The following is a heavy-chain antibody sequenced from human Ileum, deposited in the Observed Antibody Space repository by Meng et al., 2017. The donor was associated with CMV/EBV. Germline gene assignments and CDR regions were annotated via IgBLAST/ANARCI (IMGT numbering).Heavy chain of an antibody. Sequence: SETLFLTCTVSGGSISPYYWSWIRQPPGKGLECIGYIYYSWSTNYNPSLKSRVTISVDTSKNQFSLKLSSVTAADTAVYYCARDPGTSPYYYYYGMDVWGQGTTVTVSS. CDR3: ARDPGTSPYYYYYGMDV. J-gene: IGHJ6*02. V-gene: IGHV4-59*01. CDR2: IYYSWST. CDR1: GGSISPYY.